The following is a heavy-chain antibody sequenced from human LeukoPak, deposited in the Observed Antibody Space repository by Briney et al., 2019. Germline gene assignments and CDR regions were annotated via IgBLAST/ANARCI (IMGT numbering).Heavy chain of an antibody. CDR3: AREEGMGAIYYYYYMDV. CDR2: ISSSSSTI. Sequence: PGGSLRLSCAASGFTFSDYNMRWIRQAPGKGLEWVSYISSSSSTIYYADSVKGRFTISRDNAKNSLYLQMNSLRAEDTAVYYCAREEGMGAIYYYYYMDVWGKGTTVTVSS. CDR1: GFTFSDYN. V-gene: IGHV3-11*04. J-gene: IGHJ6*03. D-gene: IGHD1-26*01.